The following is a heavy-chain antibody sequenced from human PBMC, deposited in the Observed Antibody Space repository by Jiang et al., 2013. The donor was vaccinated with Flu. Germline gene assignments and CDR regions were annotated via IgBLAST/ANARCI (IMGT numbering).Heavy chain of an antibody. CDR3: ARLRDGSLDY. Sequence: GAEVKKPGESLRISCKGSGYNFTAYWIGWVRQMPGKGLEWMGMIDPDDSYTNYIPSFQGHVSISTDKSITTAYLQWSSLKASDTAMYYCARLRDGSLDYWGQGTLVTVSS. V-gene: IGHV5-10-1*01. J-gene: IGHJ4*02. CDR1: GYNFTAYW. CDR2: IDPDDSYT. D-gene: IGHD1-26*01.